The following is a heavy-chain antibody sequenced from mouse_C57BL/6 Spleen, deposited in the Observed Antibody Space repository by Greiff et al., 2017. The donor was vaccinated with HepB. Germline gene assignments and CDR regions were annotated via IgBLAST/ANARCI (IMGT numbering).Heavy chain of an antibody. D-gene: IGHD2-4*01. CDR3: ARNYYDYAWFAY. Sequence: VQLVESGAELARPGASVKLSCKASGYTFTSYGISWVKQRTGQGLEWIGEIYPRSGNNYYNEKFKGKATLTADKSSSTAYMELRSLTSEDSAVYFCARNYYDYAWFAYWGQGTLVTVSA. CDR1: GYTFTSYG. V-gene: IGHV1-81*01. CDR2: IYPRSGNN. J-gene: IGHJ3*01.